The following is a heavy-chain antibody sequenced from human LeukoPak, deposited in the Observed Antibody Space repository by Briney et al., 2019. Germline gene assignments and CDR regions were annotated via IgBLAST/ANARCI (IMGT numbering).Heavy chain of an antibody. CDR2: MYSSGST. CDR3: ARGSSYYDTSGYYNWFDP. Sequence: SETLSLTCTVSGGSISSSSYYWGWIRQPPGKGLEWIGSMYSSGSTYYNPSLKSRVTISVDTSKNQFSLKLSSVTAADTAVYYCARGSSYYDTSGYYNWFDPWGQGTLVTVSS. CDR1: GGSISSSSYY. V-gene: IGHV4-39*07. J-gene: IGHJ5*02. D-gene: IGHD3-22*01.